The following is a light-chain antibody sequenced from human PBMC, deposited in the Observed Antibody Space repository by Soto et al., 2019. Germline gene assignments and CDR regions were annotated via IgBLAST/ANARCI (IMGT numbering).Light chain of an antibody. V-gene: IGLV2-14*01. CDR1: STDVGGYNY. CDR3: NSYSSSTTLYL. Sequence: LTQPASVSGSPGPSITISCTGTSTDVGGYNYVSWYQQHPGKAPKLMISDVSNRPSGVSIRFSGSKSGNTASLTISGLQAEDEADYYCNSYSSSTTLYLFGTGNKVTVL. CDR2: DVS. J-gene: IGLJ1*01.